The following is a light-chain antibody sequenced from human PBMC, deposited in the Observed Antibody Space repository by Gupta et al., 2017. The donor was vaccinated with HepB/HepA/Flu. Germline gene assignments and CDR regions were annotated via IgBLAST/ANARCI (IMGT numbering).Light chain of an antibody. CDR3: SSYTSRSTGV. CDR2: DVS. Sequence: QSALTQPASVSGSPGQSITISCTGTSSDVGGYNFVSWYQQHPGKAPKLMIYDVSNRPSGVSNRFSGSKSGNTASLTISGRQAEDEADYYCSSYTSRSTGVFGGGTKLTVL. J-gene: IGLJ3*02. CDR1: SSDVGGYNF. V-gene: IGLV2-14*03.